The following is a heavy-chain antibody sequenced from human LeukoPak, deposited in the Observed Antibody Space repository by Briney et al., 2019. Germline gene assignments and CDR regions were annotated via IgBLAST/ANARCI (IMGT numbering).Heavy chain of an antibody. D-gene: IGHD6-19*01. J-gene: IGHJ5*02. CDR1: GGSVSSGDYY. CDR3: AASSGSYKVDL. V-gene: IGHV4-61*02. Sequence: PSETLSLTCTVSGGSVSSGDYYWTWIRQPAGKGLEWIGRIYTSGSTSYSPSLKSRVTISLDTSKNQFSLRLSSVTAADTAVYYCAASSGSYKVDLWGQGTLVTVSS. CDR2: IYTSGST.